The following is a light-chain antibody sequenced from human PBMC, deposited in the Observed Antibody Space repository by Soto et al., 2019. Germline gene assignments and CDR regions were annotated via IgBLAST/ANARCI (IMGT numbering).Light chain of an antibody. Sequence: QPALTQPRSVSGSPGQSVTISCTGTNSDVGGYNFVSWYQQLPGKAPKIMISAVSQRPSGVPDRFSGSKSGNTASLTISGLQADDEADYFCCSYTASDIWVFGGGTKVTVL. CDR1: NSDVGGYNF. J-gene: IGLJ3*02. V-gene: IGLV2-11*01. CDR2: AVS. CDR3: CSYTASDIWV.